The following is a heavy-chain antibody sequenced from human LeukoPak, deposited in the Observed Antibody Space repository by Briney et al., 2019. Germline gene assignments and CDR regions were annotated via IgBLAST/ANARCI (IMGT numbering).Heavy chain of an antibody. CDR1: GGSFSGYY. J-gene: IGHJ4*02. D-gene: IGHD3-10*01. CDR2: INHSGST. Sequence: PSETLSLTCAVYGGSFSGYYWSWIRQPPGKGLEWIGEINHSGSTNYNPSLKSRVTISVDTSKNQFSLKLSSVIAADTAVYYCARGPYYGSGSYSKSRFDYWGQGTLVTVSS. CDR3: ARGPYYGSGSYSKSRFDY. V-gene: IGHV4-34*01.